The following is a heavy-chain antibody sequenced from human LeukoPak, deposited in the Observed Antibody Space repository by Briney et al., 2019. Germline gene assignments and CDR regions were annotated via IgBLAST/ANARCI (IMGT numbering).Heavy chain of an antibody. CDR1: GGSISSSSYY. J-gene: IGHJ4*02. Sequence: SETLSLTCTVSGGSISSSSYYWGWIRQPPGKGLEWIGSIYYSGSTHYNPSLKSRVTISVDTSKNQFSLKLNSVTAADTAVYYCARTGGDYSYYFDSWGQGTLVTVSS. V-gene: IGHV4-39*01. CDR3: ARTGGDYSYYFDS. CDR2: IYYSGST. D-gene: IGHD4-17*01.